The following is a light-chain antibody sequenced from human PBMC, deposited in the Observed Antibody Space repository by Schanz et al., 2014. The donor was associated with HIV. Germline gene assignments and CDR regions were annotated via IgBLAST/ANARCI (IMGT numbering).Light chain of an antibody. CDR1: SSDVGGHDR. J-gene: IGLJ3*02. Sequence: QSALTQPPSASGSPGQSVTISCTGTSSDVGGHDRVSWYQQYPGKAPKLLIYEVDKRPSGVPDRLSGSKSGNTASLTISGLQAEDEAVYYCCSYAGSYTWVFGGGTKLTVL. CDR2: EVD. V-gene: IGLV2-8*01. CDR3: CSYAGSYTWV.